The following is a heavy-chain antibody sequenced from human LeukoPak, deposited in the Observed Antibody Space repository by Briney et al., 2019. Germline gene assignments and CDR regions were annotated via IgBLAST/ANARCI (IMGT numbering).Heavy chain of an antibody. CDR1: GGSISSSSYY. V-gene: IGHV4-39*07. D-gene: IGHD6-13*01. CDR2: IYYSGST. CDR3: ARAAAPTYFFDY. J-gene: IGHJ4*02. Sequence: SETLSLTCTVSGGSISSSSYYWGWIRQPPGKGLEWIGSIYYSGSTYYNPSLKSRITILLDMSKNQFSLKLSSVTAADTAVFYCARAAAPTYFFDYWGQGTLVTVSS.